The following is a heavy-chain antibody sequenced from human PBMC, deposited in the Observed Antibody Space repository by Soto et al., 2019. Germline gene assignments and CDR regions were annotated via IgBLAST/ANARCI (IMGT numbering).Heavy chain of an antibody. V-gene: IGHV1-3*01. CDR3: ARDPWGGAVAAFDI. D-gene: IGHD3-10*01. CDR1: GYSFTNYG. CDR2: INGGNGNT. J-gene: IGHJ3*02. Sequence: QVQFVQSGAEVKKPWASVKVSFKASGYSFTNYGIHWGRQAPGQRLEWMGWINGGNGNTKYSQKFQGRVTITRDTSASTAYRELSSLRSEDTAVYYCARDPWGGAVAAFDIWGQGTMVSVSS.